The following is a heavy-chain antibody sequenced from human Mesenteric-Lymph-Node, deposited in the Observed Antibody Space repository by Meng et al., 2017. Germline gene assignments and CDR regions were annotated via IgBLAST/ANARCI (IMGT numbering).Heavy chain of an antibody. Sequence: QVQPQDVGPGLVKPSQTLSLPCTVSGASISSTVYYWSWVRQPPGKGLEWIGYIYYSGSRYYNPSLKSRVAISIDTSKNQFSLKLTSVTAADTAVYFCARTNYGDYNWFDPWGQGTLVTVSS. CDR3: ARTNYGDYNWFDP. CDR2: IYYSGSR. V-gene: IGHV4-31*03. D-gene: IGHD4-17*01. J-gene: IGHJ5*02. CDR1: GASISSTVYY.